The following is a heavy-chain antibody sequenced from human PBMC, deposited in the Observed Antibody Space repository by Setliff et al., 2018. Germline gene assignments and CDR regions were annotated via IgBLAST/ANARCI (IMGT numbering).Heavy chain of an antibody. Sequence: PGGSLRLSCVASGFSFSNYYMSWVRQAPGKGLEWVANIKEDGSEEYYVDSLKGRLTVSRDNAKNSLYLQMNSLRADDTAVYYCARPGRSNYWDSFDYWGQGTLVTVSS. CDR1: GFSFSNYY. CDR3: ARPGRSNYWDSFDY. J-gene: IGHJ4*02. V-gene: IGHV3-7*01. CDR2: IKEDGSEE. D-gene: IGHD3-10*01.